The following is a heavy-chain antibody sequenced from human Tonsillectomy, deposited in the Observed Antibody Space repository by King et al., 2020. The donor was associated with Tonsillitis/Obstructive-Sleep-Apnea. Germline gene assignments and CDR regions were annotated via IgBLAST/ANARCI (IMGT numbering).Heavy chain of an antibody. CDR2: ISNDGSSK. CDR3: AREYDILTGYTNRGIFDY. V-gene: IGHV3-30*04. J-gene: IGHJ4*02. D-gene: IGHD3-9*01. CDR1: AFTFSSYA. Sequence: VQLVESGGGVVQPGRSLRLSCAASAFTFSSYAMHWVRQAPGKGLEWVAVISNDGSSKYYADSVKGRFTISRDNSKNTLYLQMNTLRAEDTAVYYCAREYDILTGYTNRGIFDYWGQGTLVTVSS.